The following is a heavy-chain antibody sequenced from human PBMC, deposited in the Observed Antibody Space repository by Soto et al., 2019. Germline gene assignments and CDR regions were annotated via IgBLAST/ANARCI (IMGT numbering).Heavy chain of an antibody. V-gene: IGHV1-69*02. Sequence: QVQLVQSGAEVKRPGSSVKVSCKASGDTFTFYSINWVRQAPGLGLEWMGRINPILSMSNYAQRFQGRVTMTADKSTSTAYMELLSLRSEDTAIYYCASSYGSGYRAFDYGGQGALVTVS. J-gene: IGHJ4*02. CDR2: INPILSMS. CDR1: GDTFTFYS. D-gene: IGHD3-10*01. CDR3: ASSYGSGYRAFDY.